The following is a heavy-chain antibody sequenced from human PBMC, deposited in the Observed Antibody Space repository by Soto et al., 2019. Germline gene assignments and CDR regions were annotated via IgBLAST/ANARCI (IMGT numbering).Heavy chain of an antibody. V-gene: IGHV3-33*01. J-gene: IGHJ6*02. CDR1: GFTFSDYG. Sequence: QVQLVESGGGVVQPGRSLRLSCAASGFTFSDYGMHWVRQAPGRGLEWVALIWYDGSNKYYADSVKGRFTISRDSSKSTWYLQMNSLRAEDTAVYYGAMGPPDGMYVWGQGTTGTVSS. CDR2: IWYDGSNK. CDR3: AMGPPDGMYV.